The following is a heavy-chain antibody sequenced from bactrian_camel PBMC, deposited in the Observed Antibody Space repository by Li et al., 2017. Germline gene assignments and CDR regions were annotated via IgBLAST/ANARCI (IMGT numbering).Heavy chain of an antibody. CDR1: GYTSTTSC. D-gene: IGHD1*01. J-gene: IGHJ4*01. CDR3: AAVWLRASSVDEPCG. Sequence: HVQLVESGGGSVQAGESRRLSCATSGYTSTTSCVAWIRQAPGKQREGVVSIDRDGRTYYADTVKGRFTTSRDNRTNTVYLQMDNLKPDDTSVYYCAAVWLRASSVDEPCGWGQGTQVTVS. V-gene: IGHV3S53*01. CDR2: IDRDGRT.